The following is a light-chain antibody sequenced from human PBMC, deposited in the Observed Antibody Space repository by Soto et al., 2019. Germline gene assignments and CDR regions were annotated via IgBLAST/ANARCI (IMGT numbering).Light chain of an antibody. CDR2: AAS. Sequence: DIQMTQSPSSLSASVGDRVTITGRASQGSSTYLVWYQQKPGTVPKLLIFAASTLRSGVPSRFSGSGSGTDVTLTISSLQPEDVATYYWQNYNGAPWTCGQGTKVEIK. V-gene: IGKV1-27*01. J-gene: IGKJ1*01. CDR3: QNYNGAPWT. CDR1: QGSSTY.